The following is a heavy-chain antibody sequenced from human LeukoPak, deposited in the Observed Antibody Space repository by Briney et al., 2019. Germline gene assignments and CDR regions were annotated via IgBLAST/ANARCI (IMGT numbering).Heavy chain of an antibody. D-gene: IGHD3-22*01. V-gene: IGHV1-69*01. J-gene: IGHJ1*01. CDR3: ARDQYYYDSSGYNILH. CDR1: GGTFSSYA. Sequence: ASVKVSCKASGGTFSSYAISWVRQAPGQGLEWMGGIIPIFGTANYAQKFQGRVTITADESTSTAYMELSSLRSEDTAVYYCARDQYYYDSSGYNILHWGQGTLVTVSS. CDR2: IIPIFGTA.